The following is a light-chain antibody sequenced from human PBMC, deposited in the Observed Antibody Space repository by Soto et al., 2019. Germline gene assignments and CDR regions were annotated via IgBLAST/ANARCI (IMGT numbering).Light chain of an antibody. CDR2: GAS. J-gene: IGKJ4*01. CDR3: QQYIRWPLT. Sequence: EIVMTQSPAPLSVSPGERATLSCRASQSVSSNLVWYQQKPGQAPSLLIYGASTRATGTPARFSGSGSGTEFTLTISSLQSEDFAVYYCQQYIRWPLTFGGGTKVYIK. CDR1: QSVSSN. V-gene: IGKV3-15*01.